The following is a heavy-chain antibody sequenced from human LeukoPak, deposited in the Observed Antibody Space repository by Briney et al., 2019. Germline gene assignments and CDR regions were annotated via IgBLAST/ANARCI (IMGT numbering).Heavy chain of an antibody. V-gene: IGHV3-53*01. D-gene: IGHD5-12*01. CDR2: IYTGGDT. J-gene: IGHJ4*02. Sequence: GVSLRLSCAASGFTVSSNYMSWVRQAPGKGLEWVSVIYTGGDTYYADSVKGRFSISRDNSKNTLYLQMNTLRAEDTTVYYCARASGYSGYDPFDFWGQGTLVTVSS. CDR1: GFTVSSNY. CDR3: ARASGYSGYDPFDF.